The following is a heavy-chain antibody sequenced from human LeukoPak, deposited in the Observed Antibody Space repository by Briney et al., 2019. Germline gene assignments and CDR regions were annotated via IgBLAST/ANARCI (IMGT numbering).Heavy chain of an antibody. V-gene: IGHV1-18*01. CDR3: ARDGGNNGWTLFDY. J-gene: IGHJ4*02. D-gene: IGHD1/OR15-1a*01. Sequence: AAVNVSCKASGYTFTNYGISWLRQAPGQERAGVGWINADNSNTKYPQKLQGRVAMTTDTSMSTAYMELRSLRSDDTAVYYCARDGGNNGWTLFDYWGEGPVVSVS. CDR2: INADNSNT. CDR1: GYTFTNYG.